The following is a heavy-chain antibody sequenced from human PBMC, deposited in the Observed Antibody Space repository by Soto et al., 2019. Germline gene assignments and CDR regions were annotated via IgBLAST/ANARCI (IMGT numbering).Heavy chain of an antibody. D-gene: IGHD4-17*01. Sequence: QVQLQESGPGLVKPSQTLSLTCTVSGGSISSGGYYWSWIRQHPGKGLEWIGYIYYSGSTYYNPSLKSRAXTSXDXCKNQFSLKLSSVTAADTAVYYCATQPPYGDYPFDYWGQGTLVTVSS. J-gene: IGHJ4*02. V-gene: IGHV4-31*02. CDR2: IYYSGST. CDR1: GGSISSGGYY. CDR3: ATQPPYGDYPFDY.